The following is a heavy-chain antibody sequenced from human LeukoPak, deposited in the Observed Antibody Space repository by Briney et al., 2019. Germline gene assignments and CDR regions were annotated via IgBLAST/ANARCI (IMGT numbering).Heavy chain of an antibody. J-gene: IGHJ4*02. CDR3: ARELPPVVTYYFDY. D-gene: IGHD3-22*01. V-gene: IGHV3-23*01. CDR2: ISASGGST. Sequence: GGSLRLSCAASGFSFSNYGMTWVRQAPGRGLEWVSYISASGGSTYYADSETGRFTISRDNSKNTLYLQMNSLRAEDTAVYYCARELPPVVTYYFDYWGQGTLVTVSS. CDR1: GFSFSNYG.